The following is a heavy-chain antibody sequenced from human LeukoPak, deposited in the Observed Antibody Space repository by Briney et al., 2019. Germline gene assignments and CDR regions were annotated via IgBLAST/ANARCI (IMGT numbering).Heavy chain of an antibody. CDR3: ARVAADYYYGMDV. D-gene: IGHD6-13*01. CDR2: ISSSSSYT. V-gene: IGHV3-11*06. J-gene: IGHJ6*02. CDR1: GFTFSDYY. Sequence: GGSLRLSCAASGFTFSDYYMSWIRQAPGKGLEWVSYISSSSSYTNYADSVKGRFTISRGNAKNSLYLQMNSLRAEDTAVYYCARVAADYYYGMDVWGQGTTVTVSS.